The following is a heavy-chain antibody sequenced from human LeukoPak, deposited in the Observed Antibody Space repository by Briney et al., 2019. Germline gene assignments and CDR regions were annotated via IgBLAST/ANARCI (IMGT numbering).Heavy chain of an antibody. CDR3: AKGRWTGSYYFDY. V-gene: IGHV3-23*01. J-gene: IGHJ4*02. Sequence: GGSLRLSCAASGFTFSSYAMSWVRQAPGKGLEWVSVISGSGGSTYYADSVKGRFTITRDNSKNTLYLQMNSLRAEDTAVYYCAKGRWTGSYYFDYWGQGTLVTVSS. D-gene: IGHD3/OR15-3a*01. CDR1: GFTFSSYA. CDR2: ISGSGGST.